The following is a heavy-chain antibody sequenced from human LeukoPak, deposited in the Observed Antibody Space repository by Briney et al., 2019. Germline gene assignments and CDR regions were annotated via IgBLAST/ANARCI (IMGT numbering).Heavy chain of an antibody. V-gene: IGHV1-2*02. D-gene: IGHD2-2*01. CDR1: GYTFTGYY. J-gene: IGHJ4*02. CDR3: ARGGHIVVVPAALDY. CDR2: INPNSGGT. Sequence: GASVTVSCTASGYTFTGYYMHWVRQAPGQGLEWMGWINPNSGGTNYAQKFQGRVTMTRDTSISTAYMELSRLRSDDTAVYYCARGGHIVVVPAALDYWGQGTLVTVSS.